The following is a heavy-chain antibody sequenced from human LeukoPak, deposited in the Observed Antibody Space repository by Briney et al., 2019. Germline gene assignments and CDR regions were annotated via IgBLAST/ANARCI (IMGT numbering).Heavy chain of an antibody. Sequence: GESLKISCKGSGYIINNYWISWVRQMPGNGLEWMGIVYPGDSDARYSPSFQGQVTISADKTISTAYLQWSSLKASDTAMYYCARKRGYSYEFDYWGQGTLVTVSS. CDR1: GYIINNYW. J-gene: IGHJ4*02. D-gene: IGHD5-18*01. CDR2: VYPGDSDA. V-gene: IGHV5-51*01. CDR3: ARKRGYSYEFDY.